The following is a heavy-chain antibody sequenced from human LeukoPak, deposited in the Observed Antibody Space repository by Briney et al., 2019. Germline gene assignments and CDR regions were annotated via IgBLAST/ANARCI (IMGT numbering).Heavy chain of an antibody. D-gene: IGHD3-22*01. V-gene: IGHV4-38-2*02. J-gene: IGHJ3*02. Sequence: SETLSLTCTVSGYSISSGYYWGWIRPPPGKGLEWIGSIYHSGSTYYNPSLKSRVTISIDTSKNQFSLKLTYVTAADTAVYYCARDIHYYDSSGLDAFDIWGQGTMVTVSS. CDR2: IYHSGST. CDR3: ARDIHYYDSSGLDAFDI. CDR1: GYSISSGYY.